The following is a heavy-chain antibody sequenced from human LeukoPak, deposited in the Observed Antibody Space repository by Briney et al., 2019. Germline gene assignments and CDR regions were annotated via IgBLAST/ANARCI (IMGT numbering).Heavy chain of an antibody. CDR3: ARDRGYGNPYLDY. V-gene: IGHV1-69*05. CDR2: IIPIFGTA. Sequence: GASVKVSCKASGYTFTSYDINWVRQAPGQGLEWMGGIIPIFGTANYAQKFQGRVTITTDESTSTAYMELSSLGSEDTAVYYCARDRGYGNPYLDYWGQGTLVTVSS. D-gene: IGHD5-12*01. CDR1: GYTFTSYD. J-gene: IGHJ4*02.